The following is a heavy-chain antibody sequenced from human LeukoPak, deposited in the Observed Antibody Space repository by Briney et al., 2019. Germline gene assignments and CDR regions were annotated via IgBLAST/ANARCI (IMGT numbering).Heavy chain of an antibody. CDR2: INWNGDST. J-gene: IGHJ6*03. V-gene: IGHV3-20*04. CDR1: GFTFEADG. Sequence: GGSLRPSCAASGFTFEADGMSWVRQAPGKGLEWVSGINWNGDSTGYADSVKGRFTISRDNAKNALYLQMNSLRAEDTALYYCASAAAYYYQYMDVWGKGTTVIVSS. CDR3: ASAAAYYYQYMDV. D-gene: IGHD6-13*01.